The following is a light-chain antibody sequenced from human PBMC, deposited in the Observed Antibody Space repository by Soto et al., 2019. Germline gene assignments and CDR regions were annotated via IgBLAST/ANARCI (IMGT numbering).Light chain of an antibody. J-gene: IGKJ1*01. CDR3: MQALQSPRT. Sequence: DIVMTQSPLSLPVTPGEPASISCRSTQSLLHSYGYNYLDWYLQKPGQSPQLLIYLGSNRSSGVPDRFSGSGSGTDFTLKISRVEAEDVGVDYCMQALQSPRTFGQGTKVEIK. CDR2: LGS. V-gene: IGKV2-28*01. CDR1: QSLLHSYGYNY.